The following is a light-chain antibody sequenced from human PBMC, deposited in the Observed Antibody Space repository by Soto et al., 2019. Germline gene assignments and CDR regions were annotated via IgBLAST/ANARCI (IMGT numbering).Light chain of an antibody. CDR3: QRLNDYRYT. CDR1: QAISSV. J-gene: IGKJ2*01. CDR2: AAS. Sequence: DIQLTQSPSFLSASVGDRVTITCRASQAISSVLAWYQHNPGKAPKLLIYAASTLQNGVPSSFSGSGSGTEFTLTISSLQPEDFATYYCQRLNDYRYTFGQGTKVEIK. V-gene: IGKV1-9*01.